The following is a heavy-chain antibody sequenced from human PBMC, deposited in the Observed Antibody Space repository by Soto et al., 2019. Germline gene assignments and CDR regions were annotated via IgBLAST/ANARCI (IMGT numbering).Heavy chain of an antibody. CDR2: IYYSGST. CDR1: GGSISSYY. D-gene: IGHD6-19*01. CDR3: ARVYSSGHRDYYYYGMDV. V-gene: IGHV4-59*01. J-gene: IGHJ6*02. Sequence: PSETLSLTCTVSGGSISSYYWSWIRQPPGKGLEWIGYIYYSGSTNYNPSLKSRVTISVDTSKNQFSLKLSSVTAADTAVYYCARVYSSGHRDYYYYGMDVWGQGTTVTVSS.